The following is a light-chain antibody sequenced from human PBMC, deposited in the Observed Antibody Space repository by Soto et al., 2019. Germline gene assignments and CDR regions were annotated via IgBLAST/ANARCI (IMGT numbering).Light chain of an antibody. Sequence: EIVLTQSPGTLSLSPGERATLSCRASQSVSSSYLAWYQQKPGQAPRLLIYGASSRATGIPDRFSGSGSGTDFTLTISRLEPEDFAVYYCQQYCMSQTFGQGTKVDVK. J-gene: IGKJ1*01. CDR1: QSVSSSY. V-gene: IGKV3-20*01. CDR2: GAS. CDR3: QQYCMSQT.